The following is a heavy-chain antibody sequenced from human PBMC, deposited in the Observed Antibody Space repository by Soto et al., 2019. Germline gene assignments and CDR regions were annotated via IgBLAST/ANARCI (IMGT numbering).Heavy chain of an antibody. D-gene: IGHD3-3*01. CDR3: ARNRVRFLEWLPHYYFDY. CDR2: ISWNSGSI. J-gene: IGHJ4*02. V-gene: IGHV3-9*01. CDR1: GFTFDDYA. Sequence: GGSLRLSCAASGFTFDDYAMHWVRQAPGKGLEWVSGISWNSGSIGYADSVKGRFTISRDNAKNSLYLQMNSLRAEDTAVYYCARNRVRFLEWLPHYYFDYWGQGTLVTVSS.